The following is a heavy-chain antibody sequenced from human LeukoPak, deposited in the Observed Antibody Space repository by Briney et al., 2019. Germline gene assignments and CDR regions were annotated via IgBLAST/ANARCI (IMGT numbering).Heavy chain of an antibody. Sequence: PGGSLRLSCAASGFTFSIYSMSWVRQAPGKGLEWVSYISSFSNTIYYADSVKGRFTISRDNAKASLYLQMNSLRAEDTAVYYCARDFHGDYGFDYWGQGTLVTVSS. V-gene: IGHV3-48*04. CDR1: GFTFSIYS. CDR2: ISSFSNTI. D-gene: IGHD4-17*01. J-gene: IGHJ4*02. CDR3: ARDFHGDYGFDY.